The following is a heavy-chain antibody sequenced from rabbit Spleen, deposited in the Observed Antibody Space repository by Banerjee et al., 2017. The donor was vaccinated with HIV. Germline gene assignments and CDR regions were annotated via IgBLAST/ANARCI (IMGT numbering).Heavy chain of an antibody. V-gene: IGHV1S45*01. CDR1: GFDFTSYYM. D-gene: IGHD8-1*01. Sequence: QEQLRESGGGLVQPGGSLKLSCKASGFDFTSYYMSWVRQAPGKGLEWIGYIDPVFGSAYYASWATGRFTCSKTSSTTVTLQMTSLTVADTATYFCARDTGTSFSTYGMDLWGPGTLVTVS. CDR3: ARDTGTSFSTYGMDL. CDR2: IDPVFGSA. J-gene: IGHJ6*01.